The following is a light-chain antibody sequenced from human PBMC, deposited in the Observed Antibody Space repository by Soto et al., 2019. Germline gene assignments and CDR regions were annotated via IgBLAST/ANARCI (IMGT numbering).Light chain of an antibody. CDR3: QQYSSSPRIS. J-gene: IGKJ5*01. Sequence: LAASPGTLFFPPWERATLSCRAIQSISSNSLAWYQQKPGQAPRLFIYGASSRATGIPDRFIGSGSGTHFTLTISRLEPEDFALYYCQQYSSSPRISFGQGTRLEI. V-gene: IGKV3-20*01. CDR2: GAS. CDR1: QSISSNS.